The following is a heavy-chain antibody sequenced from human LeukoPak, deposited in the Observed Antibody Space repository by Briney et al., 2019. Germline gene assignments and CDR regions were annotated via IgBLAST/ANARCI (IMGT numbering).Heavy chain of an antibody. V-gene: IGHV5-51*01. Sequence: GESLKISCQGSGYNFPIYWIGWVRQMPGQGLEWMGIIYPDDSNTIYSPSFQGQVTISADKSINTAYLEWGSLKASDTAIYCARQGAAGKYYYYYMDVWGKGTTVTVSS. CDR2: IYPDDSNT. CDR1: GYNFPIYW. J-gene: IGHJ6*03. CDR3: ARQGAAGKYYYYYMDV. D-gene: IGHD6-13*01.